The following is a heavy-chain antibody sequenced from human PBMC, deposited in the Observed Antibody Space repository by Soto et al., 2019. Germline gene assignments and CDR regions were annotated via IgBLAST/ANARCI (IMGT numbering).Heavy chain of an antibody. Sequence: EVQLVESGGGLVKPGGSLRLSCAASGFTFSSYSMNWVRQAPGKGLEWVSSISSSSSYIYYADSVKGRFTISRDNAKNSLYLQMNSLRAADTAVYYCARSPTTTPPWFDPWGQGTLVTVSS. V-gene: IGHV3-21*01. CDR3: ARSPTTTPPWFDP. J-gene: IGHJ5*02. CDR1: GFTFSSYS. D-gene: IGHD4-17*01. CDR2: ISSSSSYI.